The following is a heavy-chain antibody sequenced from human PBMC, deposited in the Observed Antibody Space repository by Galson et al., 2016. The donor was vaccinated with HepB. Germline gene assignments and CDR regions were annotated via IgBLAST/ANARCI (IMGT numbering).Heavy chain of an antibody. Sequence: SVKVSCKASGYSFTSRGVSWVRQAPGQGLEWMGWISVHNGNTDYAQKFQGRATMTTDIPTSTIYLAMRSLKSDDTAVYYCVRGFGRGDAFDFWGQGTMITVSS. CDR3: VRGFGRGDAFDF. D-gene: IGHD1-26*01. CDR1: GYSFTSRG. J-gene: IGHJ3*01. V-gene: IGHV1-18*01. CDR2: ISVHNGNT.